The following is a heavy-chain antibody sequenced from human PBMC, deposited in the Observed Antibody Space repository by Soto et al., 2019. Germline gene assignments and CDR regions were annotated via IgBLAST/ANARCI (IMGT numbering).Heavy chain of an antibody. D-gene: IGHD3-10*01. CDR3: AKQRADYGSGADTFYFDS. CDR1: GVTFSNCA. J-gene: IGHJ4*02. CDR2: LSGSGGTT. V-gene: IGHV3-23*01. Sequence: VGSLRLSCTVSGVTFSNCAMNWVRQAPGKGLEWVSSLSGSGGTTYYADSVKGRFIISRDNSKNTLYLLMNSLRAEDTALYYCAKQRADYGSGADTFYFDSWGQGALVTVSS.